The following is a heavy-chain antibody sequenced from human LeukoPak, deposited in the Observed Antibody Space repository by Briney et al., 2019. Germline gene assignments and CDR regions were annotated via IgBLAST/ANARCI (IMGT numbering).Heavy chain of an antibody. CDR3: TTARYYYDSSGPYYFDY. CDR1: GFTFSNAW. V-gene: IGHV3-15*01. J-gene: IGHJ4*02. Sequence: GGSLRLSCAASGFTFSNAWMSWVRQAPGKGLEWVGRIKSKTDGGTTDYAAPVKGRFTISRDDSKNTLYLQMNSLKTEDTAVYYCTTARYYYDSSGPYYFDYWGQGTLVTVSS. D-gene: IGHD3-22*01. CDR2: IKSKTDGGTT.